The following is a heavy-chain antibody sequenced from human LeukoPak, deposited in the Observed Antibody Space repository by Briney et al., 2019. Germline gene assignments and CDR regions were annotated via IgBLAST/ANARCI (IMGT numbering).Heavy chain of an antibody. D-gene: IGHD3-22*01. CDR3: ATTNDGGGYQWGDFFDF. Sequence: SVTLSCKASGGTSNSHAISWVRQAPGHGLEWMRRILPNLGTTNRAQNFQDRVTLTADKSTNTAYMELTSLTSDDTAVYYCATTNDGGGYQWGDFFDFWGQGTLVTVSS. CDR2: ILPNLGTT. J-gene: IGHJ4*02. CDR1: GGTSNSHA. V-gene: IGHV1-69*04.